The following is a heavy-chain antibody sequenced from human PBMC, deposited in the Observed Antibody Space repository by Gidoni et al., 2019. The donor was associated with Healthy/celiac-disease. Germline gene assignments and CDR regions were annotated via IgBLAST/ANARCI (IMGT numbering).Heavy chain of an antibody. CDR2: IYYSGST. CDR3: ARWAYCSSTSCYSSPYYYYYMDV. CDR1: GGSISSYY. Sequence: QVQLQESGPGLVQPSETLSLTCTVSGGSISSYYWSWIRQPPGKGLEWIGYIYYSGSTNYNPSLKSRVTISVDTSKNQFSLKLSSVTAADTAVYYCARWAYCSSTSCYSSPYYYYYMDVWGKGTTVTVSS. V-gene: IGHV4-59*01. J-gene: IGHJ6*03. D-gene: IGHD2-2*01.